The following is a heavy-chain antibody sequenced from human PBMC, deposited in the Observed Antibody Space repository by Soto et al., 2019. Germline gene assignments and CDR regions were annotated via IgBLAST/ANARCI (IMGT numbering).Heavy chain of an antibody. CDR2: ISGSGGST. V-gene: IGHV3-23*01. CDR1: GFTFSSYA. J-gene: IGHJ4*02. Sequence: GGSLRLSCAASGFTFSSYAMSWVRQAPGKGLEWVSAISGSGGSTYYADSVKGRFTISSDNSKNTLYLQMNSLRAEDTAVYYCAKDPPAIINYYDSSGSPDYWGQGTLVTVSS. CDR3: AKDPPAIINYYDSSGSPDY. D-gene: IGHD3-22*01.